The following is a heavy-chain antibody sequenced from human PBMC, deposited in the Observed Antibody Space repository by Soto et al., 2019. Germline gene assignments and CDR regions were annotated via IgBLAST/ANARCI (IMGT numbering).Heavy chain of an antibody. Sequence: QVQLHESGPGLVKPSATLSLTCDVSGGPLYTSNWWAWVRQPPGRGLEWIGQIFHDETANFKPSLKSRVTISMEKSRNQFSLHLTSVTAADTAVYYCARGGQLHWWFDPWGQGTLVTVSS. CDR1: GGPLYTSNW. V-gene: IGHV4-4*02. J-gene: IGHJ5*02. D-gene: IGHD2-2*01. CDR3: ARGGQLHWWFDP. CDR2: IFHDETA.